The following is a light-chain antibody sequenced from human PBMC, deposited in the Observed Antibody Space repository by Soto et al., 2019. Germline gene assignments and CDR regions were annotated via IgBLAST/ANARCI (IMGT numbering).Light chain of an antibody. V-gene: IGKV3-15*01. CDR1: QSVSSN. Sequence: EIVMTQSPANLSVSPGERATLSCRASQSVSSNLAWYQQKPGQGPRLLIYGASTRATGIPARFSGSGSGTEFTLTISSLQSEDFAVYYCQQYNKWPPNTFGQGTKVEIK. J-gene: IGKJ2*01. CDR2: GAS. CDR3: QQYNKWPPNT.